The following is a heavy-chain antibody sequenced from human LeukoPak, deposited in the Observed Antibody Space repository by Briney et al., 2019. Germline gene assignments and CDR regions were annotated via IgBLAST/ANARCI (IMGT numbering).Heavy chain of an antibody. V-gene: IGHV3-11*04. CDR3: ARGGNWFDP. Sequence: GGSLRLSCAASGFKFSDSYMSWLRQAPGKGLEWISYIGPTSTKNSYADSVEGRFTISRDNDRNSLYLQMDSLEDGDTAIYYCARGGNWFDPWGQGTLVTVSS. CDR1: GFKFSDSY. D-gene: IGHD3-16*01. CDR2: IGPTSTKN. J-gene: IGHJ5*02.